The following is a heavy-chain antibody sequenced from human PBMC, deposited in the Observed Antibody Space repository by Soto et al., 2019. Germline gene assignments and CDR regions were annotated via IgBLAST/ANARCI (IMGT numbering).Heavy chain of an antibody. CDR3: ASAIRFLEWLFVGMDV. CDR1: GGTFSSYA. Sequence: QVQLVQSGAEVKKPGSSVKVSCKASGGTFSSYAISWVRQAPGQGLEWMGGIIPIFGTANYAQKFQGRVTITADESTSTAYMELSSLRSEDTAVYYWASAIRFLEWLFVGMDVWGQGPTVTVSS. V-gene: IGHV1-69*01. D-gene: IGHD3-3*01. CDR2: IIPIFGTA. J-gene: IGHJ6*02.